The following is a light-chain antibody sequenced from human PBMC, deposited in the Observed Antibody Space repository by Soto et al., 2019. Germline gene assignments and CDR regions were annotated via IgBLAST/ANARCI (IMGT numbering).Light chain of an antibody. CDR3: QQYGSSPSIT. J-gene: IGKJ5*01. V-gene: IGKV3-20*01. Sequence: EIVLTQSPGTLSLSPGERATLSCRASQSVSSSYLAWYQQKPGQAPRLLIYGASSRATGIPDRFSGSGSGTDFTLTISRLEPEDFAVYYCQQYGSSPSITCGPGTRREIK. CDR2: GAS. CDR1: QSVSSSY.